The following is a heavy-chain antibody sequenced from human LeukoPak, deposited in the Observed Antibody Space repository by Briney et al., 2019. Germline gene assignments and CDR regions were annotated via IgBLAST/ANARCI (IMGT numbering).Heavy chain of an antibody. CDR3: ARDSTVSYYGMDV. J-gene: IGHJ6*02. V-gene: IGHV4-59*01. Sequence: PSETLSLTCTVSGGSISSYYWSWIRQPPGKGLEWIGYIYYSGSTNYNPSLKSRVTISVDTSKSQFSLKLSSVTAADTAVYYCARDSTVSYYGMDVWGQGTTVTVPS. CDR1: GGSISSYY. D-gene: IGHD4-17*01. CDR2: IYYSGST.